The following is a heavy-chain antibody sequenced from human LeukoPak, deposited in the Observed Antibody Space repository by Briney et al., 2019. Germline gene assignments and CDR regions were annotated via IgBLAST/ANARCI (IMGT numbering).Heavy chain of an antibody. CDR1: GFTVSSNY. CDR2: IYSGGST. V-gene: IGHV3-53*01. Sequence: GGSLRLSCAASGFTVSSNYMSWVRQAPGKGLKWVSVIYSGGSTYYADSVKGRFTISRDNSKNTLYLQMNSLRAEDTAVYYCARATDGDYVPYWGQGTLVTVSS. J-gene: IGHJ4*02. CDR3: ARATDGDYVPY. D-gene: IGHD4-17*01.